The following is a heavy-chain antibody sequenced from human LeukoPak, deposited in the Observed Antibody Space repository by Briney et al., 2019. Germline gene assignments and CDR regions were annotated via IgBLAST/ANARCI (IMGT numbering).Heavy chain of an antibody. Sequence: PGGSLRLSCAASGFTFSSYAMSWVRQAPGKGLEWVSAISGGGGSTYHADSAKGRFTISRDNSKKTLYLQMNSLRAEDTALYYCARTVVVAATLTGSFDLWGRGTLVTVSS. CDR2: ISGGGGST. D-gene: IGHD2-15*01. CDR3: ARTVVVAATLTGSFDL. V-gene: IGHV3-23*01. CDR1: GFTFSSYA. J-gene: IGHJ2*01.